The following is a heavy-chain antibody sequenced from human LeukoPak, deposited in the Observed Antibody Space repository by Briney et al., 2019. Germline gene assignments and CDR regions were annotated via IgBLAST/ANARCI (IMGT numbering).Heavy chain of an antibody. J-gene: IGHJ3*02. Sequence: GGSLRLSCAASGFTFSSSWMTWVRQAPGKGLEWVAYINQGGSDKKYVDSVKGRFTISRDNAKNSLYLQMNSLRGEDTAVYYCARVRLINAFDIWGQGTMVTASS. CDR3: ARVRLINAFDI. V-gene: IGHV3-7*01. CDR1: GFTFSSSW. D-gene: IGHD3-16*01. CDR2: INQGGSDK.